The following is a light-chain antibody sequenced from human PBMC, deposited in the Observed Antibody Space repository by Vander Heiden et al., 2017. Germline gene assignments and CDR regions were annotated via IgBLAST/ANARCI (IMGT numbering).Light chain of an antibody. CDR2: AAS. Sequence: DIQMTQSASSLSASVGDRVTITCRASQSISSYLNWYQQKPGKAPKLLIYAASSLQSGVPSRFSGSGSGTDFTLTISSLQPEDFATYYCQQSYSTLATFGHGTKVDIK. CDR1: QSISSY. J-gene: IGKJ3*01. V-gene: IGKV1-39*01. CDR3: QQSYSTLAT.